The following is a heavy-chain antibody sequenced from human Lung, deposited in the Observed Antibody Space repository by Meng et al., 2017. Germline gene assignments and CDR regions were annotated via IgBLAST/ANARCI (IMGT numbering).Heavy chain of an antibody. CDR1: GDSITRTQW. V-gene: IGHV4-4*02. CDR3: ARETLRELGLFHY. D-gene: IGHD1-7*01. CDR2: ISHSGST. J-gene: IGHJ4*02. Sequence: QLQLQEAGPNLVQPSGTLSLACAVSGDSITRTQWWSWLRQTPGKGLEWIGEISHSGSTVYRPSLQGRVSISLDKSNNEFSLKLTSVTAADTAVYYCARETLRELGLFHYWGQGILVTVSS.